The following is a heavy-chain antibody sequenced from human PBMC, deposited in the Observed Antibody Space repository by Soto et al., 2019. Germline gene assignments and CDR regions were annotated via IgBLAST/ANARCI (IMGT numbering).Heavy chain of an antibody. J-gene: IGHJ3*02. V-gene: IGHV4-61*01. CDR2: IYYSGST. D-gene: IGHD1-26*01. CDR3: ARDGSEGASGSYLKAFDI. CDR1: GGSVSSGSYY. Sequence: PSETLSLTCTVSGGSVSSGSYYWSWIRQPPGKGLEWIGYIYYSGSTNYNPSLKSRVTISVGTSKNQFSLKLSSVTAADTAVYYCARDGSEGASGSYLKAFDIWGQGTMVTVSS.